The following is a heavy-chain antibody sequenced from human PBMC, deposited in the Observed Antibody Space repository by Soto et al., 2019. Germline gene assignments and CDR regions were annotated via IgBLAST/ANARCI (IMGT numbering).Heavy chain of an antibody. CDR3: ARAAFEGPGYCSGGSCSRNWFDP. Sequence: ASVKVSCKASGYTFTSYGISWVRQAPGQGLEWMGWISAYNGNTNYAQKLQGRVTMTTDTSTSTAYMELRSLRSDDTAVYYCARAAFEGPGYCSGGSCSRNWFDPWGQGTLVTVSS. CDR2: ISAYNGNT. J-gene: IGHJ5*02. D-gene: IGHD2-15*01. V-gene: IGHV1-18*01. CDR1: GYTFTSYG.